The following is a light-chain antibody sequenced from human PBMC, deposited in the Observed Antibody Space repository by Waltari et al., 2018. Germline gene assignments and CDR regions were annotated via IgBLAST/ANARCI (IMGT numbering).Light chain of an antibody. J-gene: IGLJ2*01. Sequence: SYELTQPPSVSVSPGQTARITCPADTSPNQYAFWYQQKPGEAPELVNYKDSERPSGIPVRISGSSTGTTVTLAMSGARADDAAVYFCHGSDTSGSYPVFGGGPKLTVL. CDR2: KDS. V-gene: IGLV3-25*03. CDR1: TSPNQY. CDR3: HGSDTSGSYPV.